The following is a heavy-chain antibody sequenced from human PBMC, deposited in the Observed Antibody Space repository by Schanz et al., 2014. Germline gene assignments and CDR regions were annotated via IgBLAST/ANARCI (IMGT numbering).Heavy chain of an antibody. J-gene: IGHJ4*02. CDR2: IWYDENNK. CDR1: GFIFSSYA. Sequence: QVQLVESGGGVVQPGGSLRLSCAASGFIFSSYAMSWVRQAPGKGLEWVAVIWYDENNKYYADSVKGRFTMSRDNSKNTLYLQMNSLRAEDTAIYYCARPRFDYGEVDYWGQGTLVTVSS. CDR3: ARPRFDYGEVDY. V-gene: IGHV3-33*01. D-gene: IGHD4-17*01.